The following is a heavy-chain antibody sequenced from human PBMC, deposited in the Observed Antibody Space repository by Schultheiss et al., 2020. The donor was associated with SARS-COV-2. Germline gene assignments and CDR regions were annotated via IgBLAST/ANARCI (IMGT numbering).Heavy chain of an antibody. CDR1: GYSFTSYW. Sequence: GGSLRLSCKGSGYSFTSYWIGWVRQMPGKGLEWMGIIYPGDSDTRYSPSFQGQVTISADKSISTAYLQWSSLKASDTAMYYCARDLRRTTVVTLGTRTVGWGQGTLVTVSS. J-gene: IGHJ4*02. V-gene: IGHV5-51*01. CDR2: IYPGDSDT. D-gene: IGHD4-23*01. CDR3: ARDLRRTTVVTLGTRTVG.